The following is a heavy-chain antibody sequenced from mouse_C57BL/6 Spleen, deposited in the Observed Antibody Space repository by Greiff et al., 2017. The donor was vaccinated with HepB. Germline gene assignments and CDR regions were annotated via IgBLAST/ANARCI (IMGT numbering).Heavy chain of an antibody. D-gene: IGHD4-1*01. V-gene: IGHV1-82*01. Sequence: VKLMESGPELVKPGASVKISCKASGYAFSSSWMNWVKQRPGKGLEWIGRIYPGDGDTNYNGKFKGKATLTADKSSSTAYMQLSSLTSEDSAVYFCVSTGFDYWGQGTTLTVSS. J-gene: IGHJ2*01. CDR2: IYPGDGDT. CDR3: VSTGFDY. CDR1: GYAFSSSW.